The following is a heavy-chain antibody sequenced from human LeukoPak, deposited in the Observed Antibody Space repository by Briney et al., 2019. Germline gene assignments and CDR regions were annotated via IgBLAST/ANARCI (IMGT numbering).Heavy chain of an antibody. CDR2: IYYSGST. J-gene: IGHJ4*02. CDR3: ASETYSSSSYYFDY. CDR1: GGSISSGDYY. D-gene: IGHD6-6*01. Sequence: SQTLSLTCTVSGGSISSGDYYWGWIRQPPGKGLEWIGYIYYSGSTYYNPSLKSRVTISVDTSKNQFSLKLSSVTAADTAVYYCASETYSSSSYYFDYWGQGTLVTVSS. V-gene: IGHV4-30-4*01.